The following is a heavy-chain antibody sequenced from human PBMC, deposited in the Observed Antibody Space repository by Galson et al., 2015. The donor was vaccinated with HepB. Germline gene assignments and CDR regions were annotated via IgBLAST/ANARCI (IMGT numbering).Heavy chain of an antibody. J-gene: IGHJ4*02. CDR1: GYTFTGYY. CDR3: ARAAAAGNHFDY. D-gene: IGHD6-13*01. Sequence: SVKVSCKASGYTFTGYYMHWVRQAPGQGLEWMGWINPNSGGTNYAQKFQGWVTMTRDTSTSTVYMELSSLRSEDTAVYYCARAAAAGNHFDYWGQGTLVTVSS. V-gene: IGHV1-2*04. CDR2: INPNSGGT.